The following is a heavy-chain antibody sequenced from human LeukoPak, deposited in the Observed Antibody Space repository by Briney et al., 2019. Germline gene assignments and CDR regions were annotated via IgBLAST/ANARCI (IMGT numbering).Heavy chain of an antibody. CDR3: ATDFSDPYCSGGSCYSFDP. D-gene: IGHD2-15*01. V-gene: IGHV1-46*01. CDR1: GYTFTSYY. CDR2: INPSGGST. J-gene: IGHJ5*02. Sequence: ASVKVSCKASGYTFTSYYMHWVRQAPGQGLEWMGIINPSGGSTSYAQKFQGRVTMTRDTSTSTVYMELSSLRSEDTAVYYCATDFSDPYCSGGSCYSFDPWGQGTLVTVSS.